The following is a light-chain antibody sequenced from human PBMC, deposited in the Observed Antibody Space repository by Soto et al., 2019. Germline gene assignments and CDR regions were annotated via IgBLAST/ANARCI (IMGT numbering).Light chain of an antibody. J-gene: IGKJ1*01. Sequence: DIQMTQSPSILSASVGDRVTITCRASQIISSWLAWYQQKPGKAPKLLIYDASSLESGVPSRFSGSGSGTEFTLTISSLQPDDFATYYCQHYNSYSEAFGQGTKVDIK. CDR2: DAS. V-gene: IGKV1-5*01. CDR3: QHYNSYSEA. CDR1: QIISSW.